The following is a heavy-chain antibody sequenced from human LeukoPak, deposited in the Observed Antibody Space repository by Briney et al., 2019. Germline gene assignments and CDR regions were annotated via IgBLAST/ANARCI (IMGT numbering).Heavy chain of an antibody. CDR2: IYPGDSDT. Sequence: GESLKISCKHSEYSFPNYCIGWVRQMPGKGLEWMGIIYPGDSDTRYSPSFQGQVTISADKSISTAYLQWSSLKASDTAMYYCARHPHGSGNSDYWGQGTLVTVSS. CDR1: EYSFPNYC. J-gene: IGHJ4*02. V-gene: IGHV5-51*01. D-gene: IGHD3-10*01. CDR3: ARHPHGSGNSDY.